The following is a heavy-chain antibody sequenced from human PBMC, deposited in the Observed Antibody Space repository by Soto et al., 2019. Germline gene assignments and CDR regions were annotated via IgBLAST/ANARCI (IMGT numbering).Heavy chain of an antibody. CDR2: ISSSSRYI. D-gene: IGHD2-15*01. Sequence: GGSLRLSCAASGFNFSSYTMNWVRQAPGKGLEWVSSISSSSRYIYYADSVKGRFTISRDDAQNSLYLQMNSLRGDDTAVYFCARERCRGASCYRSYAVDIWGKGTMVTVSS. J-gene: IGHJ3*02. CDR1: GFNFSSYT. CDR3: ARERCRGASCYRSYAVDI. V-gene: IGHV3-21*01.